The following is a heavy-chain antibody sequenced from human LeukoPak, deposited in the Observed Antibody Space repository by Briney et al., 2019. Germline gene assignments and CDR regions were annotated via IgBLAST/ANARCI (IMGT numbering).Heavy chain of an antibody. D-gene: IGHD2-21*02. J-gene: IGHJ6*02. CDR1: GFTFSTYW. Sequence: GGSLRLSCAASGFTFSTYWMSWVRQAPGKGLEWVANINQDGSEKYYVDSVKGRFTISRDNAKNSLYLQMNSLRAEDRAVYYCARDYCGGDCYPSFRDYYGMDVWGQGTTVTVSS. CDR2: INQDGSEK. CDR3: ARDYCGGDCYPSFRDYYGMDV. V-gene: IGHV3-7*01.